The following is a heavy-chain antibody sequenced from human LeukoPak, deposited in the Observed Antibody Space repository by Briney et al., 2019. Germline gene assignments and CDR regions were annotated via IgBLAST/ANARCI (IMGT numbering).Heavy chain of an antibody. CDR2: INTDGSST. CDR1: GFTFSSYW. V-gene: IGHV3-74*01. J-gene: IGHJ6*02. CDR3: ARGNSRFHYYYGMDV. D-gene: IGHD4-23*01. Sequence: GGSLRLSCAASGFTFSSYWMHWVRKAPGKGLVWVSRINTDGSSTGYADSVKGRFTISRDNAKNTLYLQMNSLRAEDTAVYYCARGNSRFHYYYGMDVWGQGTTVTVSS.